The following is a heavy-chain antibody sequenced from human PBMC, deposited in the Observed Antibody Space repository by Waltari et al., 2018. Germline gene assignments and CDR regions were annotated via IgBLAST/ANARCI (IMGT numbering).Heavy chain of an antibody. J-gene: IGHJ5*02. D-gene: IGHD1-26*01. CDR3: AREEQGWFDP. CDR2: ISNDGSNK. CDR1: GFTFSSYA. Sequence: QVQLVESGGGVVQPGRSLRLSCAASGFTFSSYAMHWVRQAPGKGRGWVAVISNDGSNKYYADSVKGRFTISRDNSKNTLYLQMNSLRAEDTAVYYCAREEQGWFDPWGQGTLVTVSS. V-gene: IGHV3-30-3*01.